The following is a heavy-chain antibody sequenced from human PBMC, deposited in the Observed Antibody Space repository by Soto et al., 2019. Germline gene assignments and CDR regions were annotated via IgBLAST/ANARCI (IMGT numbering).Heavy chain of an antibody. Sequence: SETLSLTCTVSGDSINNYYWSWIRQPPGKRLEWIGYIYYTGSTTYNPSLESRVTVSVDTSKNQFSLKLSSVNAADTAVYYCAKYRRTEAEGFTLDYWGRGTLVTVS. D-gene: IGHD6-13*01. J-gene: IGHJ4*02. CDR3: AKYRRTEAEGFTLDY. CDR2: IYYTGST. V-gene: IGHV4-59*01. CDR1: GDSINNYY.